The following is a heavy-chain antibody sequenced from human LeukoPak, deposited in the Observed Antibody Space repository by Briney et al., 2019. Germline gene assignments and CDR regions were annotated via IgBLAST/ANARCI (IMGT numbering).Heavy chain of an antibody. CDR2: MNLKGGNT. V-gene: IGHV1-8*01. CDR1: GYSFTSYE. CDR3: ARALRYSRSTSGLDY. Sequence: ASVKVSCKASGYSFTSYEINWVRQATGQGLEWMGWMNLKGGNTDNDQQFQGVATTARKTSISTSYMERSSLRAEDTAVYYCARALRYSRSTSGLDYWGQGTLVTVSS. J-gene: IGHJ4*02. D-gene: IGHD2-2*01.